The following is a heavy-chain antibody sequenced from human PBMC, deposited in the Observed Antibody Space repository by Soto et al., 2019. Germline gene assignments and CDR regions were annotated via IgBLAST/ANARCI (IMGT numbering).Heavy chain of an antibody. J-gene: IGHJ6*03. CDR3: ARGGHDSSGYNLSYNMDV. V-gene: IGHV4-34*01. D-gene: IGHD3-22*01. CDR2: INHSGST. Sequence: QVQLQQWGAGLLKPSETLSLTCAVYGGSFSGYYWDWIRQPPGKGLEWIGEINHSGSTNYNPSLKSRVTISVDTSKNQFSLTLSSVTAADTAVYYCARGGHDSSGYNLSYNMDVWGKGTTVTVS. CDR1: GGSFSGYY.